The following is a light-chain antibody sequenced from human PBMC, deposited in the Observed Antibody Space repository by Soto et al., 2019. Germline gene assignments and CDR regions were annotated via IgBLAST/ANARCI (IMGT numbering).Light chain of an antibody. V-gene: IGKV1-5*01. CDR2: DAS. CDR1: QSIGSW. J-gene: IGKJ1*01. Sequence: DIQMTQSPSTLSASVGDRVTITCRASQSIGSWLAWYQQKPGKAPKLLIYDASSLESGLPSRFSGGGSGTEFTLTISSLQPDDFATYFCQQYNIYSTFGQGTKVDTK. CDR3: QQYNIYST.